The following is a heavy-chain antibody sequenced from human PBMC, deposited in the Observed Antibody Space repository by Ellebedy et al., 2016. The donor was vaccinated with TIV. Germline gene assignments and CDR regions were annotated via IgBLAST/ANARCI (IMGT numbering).Heavy chain of an antibody. J-gene: IGHJ4*02. CDR3: SRDGGRGGGNDF. CDR2: IKSSSNPI. Sequence: GGSLRLSCAASGFTFRSYSMNWVRQAPGKGLEWVSHIKSSSNPIYYADSVKGRFIISRDNAKNSLYLQMNNLRDEDTAVYYCSRDGGRGGGNDFWGQGTLAIVSS. CDR1: GFTFRSYS. D-gene: IGHD3-16*01. V-gene: IGHV3-48*02.